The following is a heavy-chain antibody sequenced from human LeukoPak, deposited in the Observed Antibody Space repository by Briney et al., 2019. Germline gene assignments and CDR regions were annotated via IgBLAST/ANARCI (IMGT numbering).Heavy chain of an antibody. CDR2: IYTSGST. V-gene: IGHV4-4*07. Sequence: SETLSLTCTVSGGSISSYYWSWIRQPAGKGLEWIGRIYTSGSTNYNPSLKSRVTMSVDTSKNQFSLKLSSVTAADTAVYYCARGRSEYDILTNLYYYYYMDVWGKGTTVTVSS. D-gene: IGHD3-9*01. CDR3: ARGRSEYDILTNLYYYYYMDV. CDR1: GGSISSYY. J-gene: IGHJ6*03.